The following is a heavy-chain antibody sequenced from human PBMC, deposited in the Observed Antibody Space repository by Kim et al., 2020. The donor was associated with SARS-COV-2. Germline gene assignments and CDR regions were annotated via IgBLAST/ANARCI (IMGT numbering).Heavy chain of an antibody. D-gene: IGHD3-22*01. J-gene: IGHJ6*02. V-gene: IGHV3-23*01. CDR3: ATGYYDSSGYYWYYYYYGMDV. CDR1: GFTFSSYA. Sequence: GGSLRLSCAASGFTFSSYAMSWVRQAPGKGLEWVSAISGSGGSTYYADSVKGRFTISRDNSKNTLYLQMNSLRAEDTAVYYCATGYYDSSGYYWYYYYYGMDVWGQGTTVTVSS. CDR2: ISGSGGST.